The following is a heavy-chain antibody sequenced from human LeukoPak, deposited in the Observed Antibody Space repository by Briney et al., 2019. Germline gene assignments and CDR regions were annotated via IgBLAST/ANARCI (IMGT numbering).Heavy chain of an antibody. CDR3: ARDRGLGNADYYGMDV. D-gene: IGHD7-27*01. CDR1: GFTFSNYG. CDR2: IWYDGSNK. J-gene: IGHJ6*02. V-gene: IGHV3-33*01. Sequence: GGSLRLSCAASGFTFSNYGMHWVRQAPGKGLEGVAVIWYDGSNKYYADSVKGRFTISRDNSKNTLYLQMNSLRAEDTAVYYCARDRGLGNADYYGMDVWGQGTTVTVSS.